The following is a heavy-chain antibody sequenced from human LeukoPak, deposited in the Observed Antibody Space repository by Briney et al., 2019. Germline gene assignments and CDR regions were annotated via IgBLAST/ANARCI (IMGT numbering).Heavy chain of an antibody. V-gene: IGHV4-59*08. Sequence: ETLSLTCPVSGGSISGYYWSWIRQPPGKGLEWIAYISYSGSTSYNASLKSRVTISVDTSKNQFSLNLSSLTAADTAVYYCVRHSGGTTYDYWGQGIQVTVSS. CDR2: ISYSGST. J-gene: IGHJ4*02. D-gene: IGHD1-7*01. CDR3: VRHSGGTTYDY. CDR1: GGSISGYY.